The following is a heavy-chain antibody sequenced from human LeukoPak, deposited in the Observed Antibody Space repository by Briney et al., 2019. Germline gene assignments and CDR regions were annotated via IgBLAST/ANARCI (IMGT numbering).Heavy chain of an antibody. J-gene: IGHJ4*02. CDR3: ARMEMASYDY. CDR2: IKSDGSST. Sequence: GGSLRLSCAASGFTFSSYWMHWVRQAPGKGLVWVSRIKSDGSSTSYADSVKGRFTISRDNAKNTLYLQMNSLRAEDTAVYYCARMEMASYDYWGQGTLDTVSS. CDR1: GFTFSSYW. D-gene: IGHD5-24*01. V-gene: IGHV3-74*01.